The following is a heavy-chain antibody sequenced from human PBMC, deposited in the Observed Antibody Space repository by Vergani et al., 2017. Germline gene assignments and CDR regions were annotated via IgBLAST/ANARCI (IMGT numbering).Heavy chain of an antibody. Sequence: QVQVQESGPGLVKPSETLSLMCTVSDGSLSDYYWTWIRKSPGKGLEWIGNFYYTGTTNYNPALKSRVTISADTSKNQFFLKLNPVIAADTAVYYCATSEYYVPNPTLAYWGQGILVTVSS. V-gene: IGHV4-59*01. J-gene: IGHJ4*02. D-gene: IGHD3-16*01. CDR1: DGSLSDYY. CDR3: ATSEYYVPNPTLAY. CDR2: FYYTGTT.